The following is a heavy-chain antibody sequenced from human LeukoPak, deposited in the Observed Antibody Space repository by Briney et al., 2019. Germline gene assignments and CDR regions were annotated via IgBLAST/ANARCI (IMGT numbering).Heavy chain of an antibody. Sequence: GESLKISCAASGIVFSDYYMTWVRQAPGKGLESISYISYTGRTIHYADSVKGRFTISRDNAQKSLYLQMNSLRADDTAVYYCARRTSLTGIIDLWGQGTVVSVSS. V-gene: IGHV3-11*04. CDR1: GIVFSDYY. J-gene: IGHJ5*02. D-gene: IGHD1-1*01. CDR3: ARRTSLTGIIDL. CDR2: ISYTGRTI.